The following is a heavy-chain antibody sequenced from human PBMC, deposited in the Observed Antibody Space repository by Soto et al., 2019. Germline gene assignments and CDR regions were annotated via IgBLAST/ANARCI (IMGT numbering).Heavy chain of an antibody. Sequence: QDQLVQSGAEVKKPGASVTVSCKASGYSFTNYGITWVRQAPGQGLEWLGWISAFNGNTHYAQKVQGRVTMTTDASTSRVYMELGRLRSDDTAVYYCARDRGVAPPVAGNTHYYYYMDVWGKGTTVTVSS. CDR3: ARDRGVAPPVAGNTHYYYYMDV. J-gene: IGHJ6*03. V-gene: IGHV1-18*01. CDR1: GYSFTNYG. D-gene: IGHD6-19*01. CDR2: ISAFNGNT.